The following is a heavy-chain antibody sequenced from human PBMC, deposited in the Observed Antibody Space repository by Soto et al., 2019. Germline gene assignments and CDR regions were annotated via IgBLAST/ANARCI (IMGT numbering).Heavy chain of an antibody. CDR1: GGSFSGYY. V-gene: IGHV4-34*01. CDR3: ARGKTYYGSGSYPPNLIGWLDP. Sequence: SETLSLTCAVYGGSFSGYYWSWIRQPPGKGLEWIGEINHSGSTNYNPSLKSRVTISVDTSKNQFSLKLSSVTAADTAVYYCARGKTYYGSGSYPPNLIGWLDPWGQGTLVTVSS. CDR2: INHSGST. J-gene: IGHJ5*02. D-gene: IGHD3-10*01.